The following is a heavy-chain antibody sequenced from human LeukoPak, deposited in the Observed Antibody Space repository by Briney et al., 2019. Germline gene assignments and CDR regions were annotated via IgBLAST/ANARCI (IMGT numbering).Heavy chain of an antibody. V-gene: IGHV1-24*01. Sequence: ASVKVSCKVSGYSLSELSMHWVRQAPGEGLEWMGGFAPEHGQTVYAQKFQGRVTMTADTSTDTAYMDPSSLTSEDTAMYYCTTGPGAISDDDYWGQGTLVTVSS. CDR3: TTGPGAISDDDY. J-gene: IGHJ4*02. CDR1: GYSLSELS. D-gene: IGHD4/OR15-4a*01. CDR2: FAPEHGQT.